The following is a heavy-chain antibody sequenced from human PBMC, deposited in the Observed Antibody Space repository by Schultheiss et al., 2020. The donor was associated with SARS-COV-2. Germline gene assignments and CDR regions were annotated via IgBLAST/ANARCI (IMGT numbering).Heavy chain of an antibody. CDR2: IYYSGST. V-gene: IGHV4-59*12. CDR1: GGSISSYY. J-gene: IGHJ4*02. CDR3: ARESNWNALSHFDY. Sequence: SETLSLTCTVSGGSISSYYWSWIRQPPGKGLEWIGYIYYSGSTNYNPSLKSRVTMSVDTSKNQFSLKLSSVTAADTAVYYCARESNWNALSHFDYWGQGTLVTVSS. D-gene: IGHD1-1*01.